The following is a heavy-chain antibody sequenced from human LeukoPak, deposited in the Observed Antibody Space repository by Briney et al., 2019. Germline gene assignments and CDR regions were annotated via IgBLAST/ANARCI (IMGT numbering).Heavy chain of an antibody. D-gene: IGHD3-10*01. CDR3: TTTYYGSGSGYYYHYMDV. J-gene: IGHJ6*03. CDR2: IKSKTDGGTT. CDR1: GFTFSNAW. Sequence: PGGSLRLSCAASGFTFSNAWMSWVRQAPGKGLEWVGRIKSKTDGGTTDYAAPVKGRFTISRDDSKNTLYLQMNSLKTEDTAVYYCTTTYYGSGSGYYYHYMDVWGKGTTVTVSS. V-gene: IGHV3-15*01.